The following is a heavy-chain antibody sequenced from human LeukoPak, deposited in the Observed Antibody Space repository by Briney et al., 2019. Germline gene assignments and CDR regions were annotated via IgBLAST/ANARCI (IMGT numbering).Heavy chain of an antibody. J-gene: IGHJ4*02. CDR3: AKDLSYDYVWGSYRPPFY. V-gene: IGHV3-23*01. Sequence: PGGSLRLSCAASGFTFSSYAMSWVRQAPGNGLEWVSAISGSGGSTYYADSVKGRFTISRDNSKNTLYLQMNSLRAEDTAVYYCAKDLSYDYVWGSYRPPFYWGQGTLVTVSS. CDR2: ISGSGGST. CDR1: GFTFSSYA. D-gene: IGHD3-16*02.